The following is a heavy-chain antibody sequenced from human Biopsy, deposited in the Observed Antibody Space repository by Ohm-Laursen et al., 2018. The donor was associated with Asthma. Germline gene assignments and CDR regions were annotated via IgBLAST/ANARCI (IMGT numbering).Heavy chain of an antibody. D-gene: IGHD2-2*01. CDR3: ARKAGSCISRTCYSLDF. J-gene: IGHJ4*02. Sequence: SVKVSCKSLGGTFNTYVIGWVRRAPGQGLEWMGGINSVFGTTTYPQKFQDRVTITADDSTNTVYMELSSLRSEDTAVYYCARKAGSCISRTCYSLDFWGQGTLVTVSS. CDR2: INSVFGTT. V-gene: IGHV1-69*13. CDR1: GGTFNTYV.